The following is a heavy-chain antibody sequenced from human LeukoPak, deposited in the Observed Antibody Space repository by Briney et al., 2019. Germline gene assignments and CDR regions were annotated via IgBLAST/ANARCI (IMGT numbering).Heavy chain of an antibody. Sequence: SETLSLTCTVSGYSISSGYYWGWIRQPPGKGLEWIGSIYHSGSTYYNPSLKSRVTISVDTSKNQFSLKLSSVTAADTAVCYCATLPYGSGSYYRYWGQGTLVTVSS. CDR2: IYHSGST. J-gene: IGHJ4*02. CDR1: GYSISSGYY. CDR3: ATLPYGSGSYYRY. V-gene: IGHV4-38-2*02. D-gene: IGHD3-10*01.